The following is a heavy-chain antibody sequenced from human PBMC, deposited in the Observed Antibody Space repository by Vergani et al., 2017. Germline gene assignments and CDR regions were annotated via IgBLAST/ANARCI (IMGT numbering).Heavy chain of an antibody. CDR2: ISASGNA. CDR1: GGSISAGYYF. J-gene: IGHJ3*01. D-gene: IGHD4-23*01. V-gene: IGHV4-61*02. CDR3: ARRSGVYYRGVNVHPFRTAFDV. Sequence: QVQLQASGPGRVKPSQTLSLTCTMSGGSISAGYYFWSWIRQPAGKGLEWLGHISASGNASHSPSLKTRVSMSVDTSKNPFSLTVISVTAADTAIYFCARRSGVYYRGVNVHPFRTAFDVWGHGTVVTVSS.